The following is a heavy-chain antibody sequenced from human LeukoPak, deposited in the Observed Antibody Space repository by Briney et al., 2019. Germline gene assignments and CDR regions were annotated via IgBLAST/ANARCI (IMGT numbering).Heavy chain of an antibody. Sequence: ASVKVSCKASGYTFTSYDINWVRQATGQGLGWMGWMNPNSGNTGYAQKFQGRVTMTRNTSLSTAYMELGSLRSEDTAVYYCARVKTVQTYYDFWSGYYWNDAFDIWGQGTMVTVSS. V-gene: IGHV1-8*01. D-gene: IGHD3-3*01. CDR1: GYTFTSYD. CDR2: MNPNSGNT. J-gene: IGHJ3*02. CDR3: ARVKTVQTYYDFWSGYYWNDAFDI.